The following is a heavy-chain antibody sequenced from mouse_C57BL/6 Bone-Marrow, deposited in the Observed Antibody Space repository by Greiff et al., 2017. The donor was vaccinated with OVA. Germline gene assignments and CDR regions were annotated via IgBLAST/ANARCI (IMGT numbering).Heavy chain of an antibody. D-gene: IGHD2-3*01. J-gene: IGHJ4*01. CDR1: GYTFTSYW. V-gene: IGHV1-64*01. CDR2: IHPNSGST. Sequence: QVQLKQPGAELVKPGASVKLSCKASGYTFTSYWMHWVKQRPGQGLEWIGMIHPNSGSTNYNEKFKSKATLTVDKSSSTAYMQLSSLTSEDSAVYYCARDLIYDGYYGAMDYWGQGTSVTVSS. CDR3: ARDLIYDGYYGAMDY.